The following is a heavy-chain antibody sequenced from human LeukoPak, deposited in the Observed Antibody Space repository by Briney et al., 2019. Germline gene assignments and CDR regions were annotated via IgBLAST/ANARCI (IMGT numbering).Heavy chain of an antibody. D-gene: IGHD3-3*01. Sequence: SVKVSCKASGGTFSSYAISWVRQAPGQGLEWMGGIIPIFGTANYAQKFQGRVTITTDESTSTAYMELSSLRSEDTAVYYCASDIGGINNWFDPWGQGTLVTVSS. CDR3: ASDIGGINNWFDP. V-gene: IGHV1-69*05. CDR2: IIPIFGTA. CDR1: GGTFSSYA. J-gene: IGHJ5*02.